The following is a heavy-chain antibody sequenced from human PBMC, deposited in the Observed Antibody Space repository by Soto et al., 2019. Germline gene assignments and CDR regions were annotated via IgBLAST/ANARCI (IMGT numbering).Heavy chain of an antibody. Sequence: GGSLRLSCAASGFTFSSYRMNWVRQAPGKGLEWVSSISSSSSYIYYADSVEGRFTISRDNAKNSLYLQMNSLRAEDTAVYYCATSYSNYFQDWFDPWGQGTLVTVSS. CDR2: ISSSSSYI. CDR1: GFTFSSYR. J-gene: IGHJ5*02. V-gene: IGHV3-21*01. D-gene: IGHD4-4*01. CDR3: ATSYSNYFQDWFDP.